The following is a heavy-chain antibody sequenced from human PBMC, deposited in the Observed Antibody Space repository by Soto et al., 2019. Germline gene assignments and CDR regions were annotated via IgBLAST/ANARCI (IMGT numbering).Heavy chain of an antibody. J-gene: IGHJ4*02. V-gene: IGHV4-34*01. Sequence: PSETLSLTCAVYGGSFSGYYWSWIRQPPGKGLEWIGEINHSGSTNYNPSLKSRVTISVDTSKNQFSLKLSSVTAADTALYYCARGHCSSTSCYEDYWGQGTLVTVS. CDR3: ARGHCSSTSCYEDY. CDR2: INHSGST. CDR1: GGSFSGYY. D-gene: IGHD2-2*01.